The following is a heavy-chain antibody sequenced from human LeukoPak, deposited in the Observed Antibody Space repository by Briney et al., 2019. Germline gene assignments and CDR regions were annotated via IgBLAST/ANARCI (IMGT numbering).Heavy chain of an antibody. CDR1: GFTFSSYS. V-gene: IGHV3-21*01. D-gene: IGHD3-9*01. CDR2: ISSSSSYI. CDR3: ARDGVLRYFDSPPF. Sequence: GGSLRLSCAASGFTFSSYSMNWVRQAPGKGLEWVSSISSSSSYIYYAGSVKGRFTISRDNAKNSLYLQMNSLRAEDTAVYYCARDGVLRYFDSPPFWGQGTLVTVSS. J-gene: IGHJ4*02.